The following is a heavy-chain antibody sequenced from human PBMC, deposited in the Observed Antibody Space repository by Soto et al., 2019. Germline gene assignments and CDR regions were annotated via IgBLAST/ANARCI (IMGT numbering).Heavy chain of an antibody. CDR1: GGSISSYY. CDR3: VRGGIAGNWFDP. D-gene: IGHD6-13*01. V-gene: IGHV4-59*01. Sequence: PSETLSLTCTVSGGSISSYYWSWIRQPPGKGLEWIGYIYYSGSTNYNPSLKSRVTISVDTSKNQFSLKLSSVTAADTAVYYCVRGGIAGNWFDPSGQGTLVIVSS. CDR2: IYYSGST. J-gene: IGHJ5*02.